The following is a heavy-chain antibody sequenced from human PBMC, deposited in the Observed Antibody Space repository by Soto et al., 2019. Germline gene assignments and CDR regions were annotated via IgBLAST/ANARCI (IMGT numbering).Heavy chain of an antibody. CDR2: INQDGSGK. V-gene: IGHV3-7*02. CDR1: GCTISSYW. J-gene: IGHJ6*02. D-gene: IGHD3-10*01. Sequence: GGSLRVSRAAAGCTISSYWRSWVSQAPGKGLEWVANINQDGSGKYYVDSVKGRFTISRDNAKNSLYLQMNSLRAEDTAVYYCARNYYGSSLDGMDVWGQGTTVTVSS. CDR3: ARNYYGSSLDGMDV.